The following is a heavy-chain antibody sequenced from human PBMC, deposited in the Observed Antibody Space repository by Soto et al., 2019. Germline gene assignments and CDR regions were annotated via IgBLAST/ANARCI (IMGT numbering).Heavy chain of an antibody. Sequence: PGGSLRLSCAASGFTFSSYGMHWVRQAPGKGLEWVAVISYDGSNKYYADSVKGRFTISRDNSKNTLYLQMNSLRAEDTAVYYCSNRSGSGYYYYYGMDVWGQGTTVTVSS. CDR1: GFTFSSYG. CDR2: ISYDGSNK. J-gene: IGHJ6*02. D-gene: IGHD6-25*01. CDR3: SNRSGSGYYYYYGMDV. V-gene: IGHV3-30*18.